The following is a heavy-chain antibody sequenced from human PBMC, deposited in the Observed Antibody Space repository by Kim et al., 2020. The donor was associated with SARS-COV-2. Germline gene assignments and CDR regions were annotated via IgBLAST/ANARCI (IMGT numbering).Heavy chain of an antibody. CDR3: AREELTEGYQLGHHDSFDM. J-gene: IGHJ3*02. CDR1: GFTFTDYY. V-gene: IGHV1-46*01. CDR2: VKPGGDNS. D-gene: IGHD3-22*01. Sequence: ASVKVSCRASGFTFTDYYIHWVRQAPGQGLEWMGLVKPGGDNSHDAQSVQARVNMTSDTSTNTVYMEMTSLRSEDTAMYYCAREELTEGYQLGHHDSFDMWGQGTMVIVSS.